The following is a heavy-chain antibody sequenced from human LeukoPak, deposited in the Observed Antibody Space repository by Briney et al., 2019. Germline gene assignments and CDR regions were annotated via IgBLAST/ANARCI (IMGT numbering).Heavy chain of an antibody. CDR1: GFTFSSYW. V-gene: IGHV3-74*01. CDR3: AKDRLTYYYYGMDV. Sequence: GGSLRLSCAASGFTFSSYWMHWVRQAPGKGLVWVSRINSDGSSTSYADSVKGRFTISRDNAKNSLYLQMNSLRAEDTAVYYCAKDRLTYYYYGMDVWGQGTTVTVSS. CDR2: INSDGSST. J-gene: IGHJ6*02. D-gene: IGHD2-15*01.